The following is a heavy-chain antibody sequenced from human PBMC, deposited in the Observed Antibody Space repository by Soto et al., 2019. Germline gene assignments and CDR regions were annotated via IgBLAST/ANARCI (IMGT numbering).Heavy chain of an antibody. V-gene: IGHV1-18*04. Sequence: ASVKVSCKASGYTFTSYGISWVRQAPGQGLEWMGWISAYNGNTNYAQKLRGRVTMTTDTSTSTAYMELRSLRSDDTAVYYCARARTWGGGENAFDIWGQGTMVTVSS. CDR3: ARARTWGGGENAFDI. D-gene: IGHD3-16*01. J-gene: IGHJ3*02. CDR2: ISAYNGNT. CDR1: GYTFTSYG.